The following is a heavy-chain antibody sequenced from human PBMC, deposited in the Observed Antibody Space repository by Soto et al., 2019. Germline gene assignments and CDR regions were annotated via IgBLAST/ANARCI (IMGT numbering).Heavy chain of an antibody. CDR3: AKYITMVRGVIIEAFDI. J-gene: IGHJ3*02. Sequence: GGALRRSCAASGFPFSSYAMSWVRQAPGKGLEWVSAISGSGGSTYYADSVKSRFTISRDNSKNTLYLQMNSLRAEDTAVYYCAKYITMVRGVIIEAFDIWGQGTMVTVSS. D-gene: IGHD3-10*01. V-gene: IGHV3-23*01. CDR1: GFPFSSYA. CDR2: ISGSGGST.